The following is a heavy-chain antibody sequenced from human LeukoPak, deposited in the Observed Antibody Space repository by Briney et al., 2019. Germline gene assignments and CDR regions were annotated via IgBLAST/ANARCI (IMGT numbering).Heavy chain of an antibody. CDR2: IVVGSGNT. Sequence: GASVKVSCKASGFTFTSSAVQWARQARGQRLEWIGWIVVGSGNTNYAQKFQERVTITRDMSTSTAYMELSSLRSEDTAVYYCARDIGDYDFWSGDAFDIWGQGTMVTVSS. J-gene: IGHJ3*02. D-gene: IGHD3-3*01. CDR1: GFTFTSSA. V-gene: IGHV1-58*01. CDR3: ARDIGDYDFWSGDAFDI.